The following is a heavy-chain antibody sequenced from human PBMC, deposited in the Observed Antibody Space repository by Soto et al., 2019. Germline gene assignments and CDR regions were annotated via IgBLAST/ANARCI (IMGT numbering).Heavy chain of an antibody. CDR3: ARASLVGATTYNWFDP. CDR2: IIPIFGTA. CDR1: GGTFSSYA. Sequence: GASVKASCKASGGTFSSYAISWVRQAPGQGLEWMGGIIPIFGTANYAQKFQGRVTITADESTSTAYMELSSLRSEDTAVYYCARASLVGATTYNWFDPWGQGTLVTVSS. J-gene: IGHJ5*02. V-gene: IGHV1-69*13. D-gene: IGHD1-26*01.